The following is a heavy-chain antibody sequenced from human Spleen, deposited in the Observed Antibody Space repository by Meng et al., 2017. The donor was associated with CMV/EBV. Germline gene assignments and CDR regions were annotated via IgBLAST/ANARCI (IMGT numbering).Heavy chain of an antibody. CDR2: INSDGSST. Sequence: LSLTCAASGFTFSSYWMHWVRQAPGKGLVWVSRINSDGSSTSYADSVKGRFTISRDNAKNTLYLQMNSLRAEDTAVYYCARGGGAAAGTGVDYWGQGTLVTVSS. V-gene: IGHV3-74*01. CDR3: ARGGGAAAGTGVDY. D-gene: IGHD6-13*01. CDR1: GFTFSSYW. J-gene: IGHJ4*02.